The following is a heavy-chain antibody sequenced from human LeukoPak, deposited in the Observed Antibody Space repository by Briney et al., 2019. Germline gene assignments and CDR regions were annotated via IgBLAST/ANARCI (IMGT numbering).Heavy chain of an antibody. CDR2: IYHRGST. CDR1: DYSISSGYY. Sequence: SETLSLTCTVSDYSISSGYYWGWIRQPPGKGLEWIGSIYHRGSTYYNPSLKSRVTILVDTSKNQFSLKLSSVTAADTAVYYCARVLDNGGAFDIWGQGTMVTVSS. J-gene: IGHJ3*02. CDR3: ARVLDNGGAFDI. D-gene: IGHD2-8*01. V-gene: IGHV4-38-2*02.